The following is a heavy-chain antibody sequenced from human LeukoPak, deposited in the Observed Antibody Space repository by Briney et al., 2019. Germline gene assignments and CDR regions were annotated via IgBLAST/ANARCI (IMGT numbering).Heavy chain of an antibody. CDR2: ISGSGDST. CDR1: GFTFSSYA. J-gene: IGHJ4*02. D-gene: IGHD6-19*01. CDR3: AKAPGGIAVTHFDY. Sequence: GGSLRLSCAASGFTFSSYAMSWVRQAPGKGLEWVSAISGSGDSTYYGDSVKGRFTISRDNSKNTLYLQMNSLRAEDTAVYYCAKAPGGIAVTHFDYWGQGTLVTVSS. V-gene: IGHV3-23*01.